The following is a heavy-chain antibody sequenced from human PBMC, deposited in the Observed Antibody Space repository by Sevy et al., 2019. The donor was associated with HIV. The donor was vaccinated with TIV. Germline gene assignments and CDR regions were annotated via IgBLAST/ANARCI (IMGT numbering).Heavy chain of an antibody. D-gene: IGHD2-21*02. V-gene: IGHV3-48*02. Sequence: GGSLRLSCAASGFPFSTHAMSWVRQAPGKGLEWVSYISSSGSIIHYADSVKGRFTISRDSAKNSLYLHMNSLRDEDTAVYYCARDKVGTGYHFDNWGQGTLVTVSS. CDR2: ISSSGSII. CDR1: GFPFSTHA. CDR3: ARDKVGTGYHFDN. J-gene: IGHJ4*02.